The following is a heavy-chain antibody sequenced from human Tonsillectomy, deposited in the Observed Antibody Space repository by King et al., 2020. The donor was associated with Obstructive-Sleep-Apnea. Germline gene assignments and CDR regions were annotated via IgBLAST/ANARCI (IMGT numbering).Heavy chain of an antibody. V-gene: IGHV1-2*02. CDR3: TRAGTFRNGAQKWFDP. J-gene: IGHJ5*02. CDR1: GYTFIDYY. D-gene: IGHD6-19*01. CDR2: INPKSGGT. Sequence: QLVQSGAEVKKPGASVKVSCKASGYTFIDYYMHWVRQAPGQGLEWMGWINPKSGGTNYAEEFQGRVTVTKDTSISTAYMELSSLRYDETAFYYCTRAGTFRNGAQKWFDPWGQGTQVTVSS.